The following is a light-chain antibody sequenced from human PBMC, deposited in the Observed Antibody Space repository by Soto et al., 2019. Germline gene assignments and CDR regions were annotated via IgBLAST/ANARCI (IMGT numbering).Light chain of an antibody. J-gene: IGKJ3*01. Sequence: EIVMTQSPATLSVSPGERATLSCRASQSVSGNLAWYQQKPGQAPRLLIYGASTRATGLPARFSGSGSGTEFTLTISSLQYEDFALYCCQQYDHWPFTFGPGTKVDIK. CDR3: QQYDHWPFT. CDR2: GAS. CDR1: QSVSGN. V-gene: IGKV3-15*01.